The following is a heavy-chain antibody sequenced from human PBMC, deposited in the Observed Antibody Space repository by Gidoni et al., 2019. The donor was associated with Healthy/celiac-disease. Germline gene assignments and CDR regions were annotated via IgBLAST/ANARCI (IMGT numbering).Heavy chain of an antibody. CDR1: GGSFSGYY. D-gene: IGHD2-2*03. CDR2: INHSGST. J-gene: IGHJ6*03. Sequence: QVQLQPWGAGLLKPSETLSLTCAVYGGSFSGYYWTWIRPPPGKGLEWIGEINHSGSTNYNPSLKSRVTISVDTSKNQFSLKLSSVTAADTAVYYCARGGGYCSSTSCYFEFYYYYYMDVWGKGTTVTVSS. CDR3: ARGGGYCSSTSCYFEFYYYYYMDV. V-gene: IGHV4-34*01.